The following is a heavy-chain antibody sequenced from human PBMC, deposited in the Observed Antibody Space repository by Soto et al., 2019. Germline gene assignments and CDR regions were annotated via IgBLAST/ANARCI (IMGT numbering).Heavy chain of an antibody. J-gene: IGHJ5*02. Sequence: VASVKVSCNASGYTFTSYAMNWLRQAPGQRIEWMGWINDGNGKKKYLKKLPGRVTITTDTYASTAYMELRSLRSQETAVYYCERVVIGRCFDHWGQGTLVTVSS. V-gene: IGHV1-3*01. D-gene: IGHD3-22*01. CDR1: GYTFTSYA. CDR2: INDGNGKK. CDR3: ERVVIGRCFDH.